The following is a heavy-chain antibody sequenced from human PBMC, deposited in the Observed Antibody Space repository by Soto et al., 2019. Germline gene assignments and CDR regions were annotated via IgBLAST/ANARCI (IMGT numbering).Heavy chain of an antibody. CDR1: GYTFTSYG. Sequence: QVQLVQSGAEVKKPGASVKVSCKASGYTFTSYGISWVRQAPGQGLEWMGWISAYNGNTNYAQKLQGRVTMTTDTATSTAYMELRSLRSDDTAVYYCARDRRYYYDSSGLLDYWGQGTLVTVSS. J-gene: IGHJ4*02. D-gene: IGHD3-22*01. CDR3: ARDRRYYYDSSGLLDY. V-gene: IGHV1-18*01. CDR2: ISAYNGNT.